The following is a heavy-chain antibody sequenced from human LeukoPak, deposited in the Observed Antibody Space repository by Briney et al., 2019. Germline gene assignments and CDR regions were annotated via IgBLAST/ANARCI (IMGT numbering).Heavy chain of an antibody. D-gene: IGHD3-22*01. CDR3: ATYTVVMYRLREYYLYGRHV. J-gene: IGHJ6*02. V-gene: IGHV3-53*01. CDR1: GFTAIVNH. CDR2: IYSGGST. Sequence: GGSLRLSVSVSGFTAIVNHSTRVRQAPGKGLEWVSVIYSGGSTYYADSVKGRFTISRDNSKNTLYLQMNSLRAEDTAVYYCATYTVVMYRLREYYLYGRHVWGQGTTVTVSS.